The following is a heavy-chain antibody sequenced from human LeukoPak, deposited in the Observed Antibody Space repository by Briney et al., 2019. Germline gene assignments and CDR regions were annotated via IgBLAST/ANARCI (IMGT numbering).Heavy chain of an antibody. D-gene: IGHD6-13*01. CDR1: GYTFTSYG. CDR3: ARGPEPIAAAALDY. V-gene: IGHV1-18*01. Sequence: ASVKVSCKASGYTFTSYGISWVRQAPGQGLEWMGWISAYNGNTNYAQKFQGRVTITRDTSASTAYMELSSLRSEDTAVYYCARGPEPIAAAALDYWGQGTLVTVSS. J-gene: IGHJ4*02. CDR2: ISAYNGNT.